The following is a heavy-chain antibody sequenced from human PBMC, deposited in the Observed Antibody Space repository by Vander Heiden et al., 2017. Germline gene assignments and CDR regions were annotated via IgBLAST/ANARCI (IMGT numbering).Heavy chain of an antibody. Sequence: EVQLLESGGGLVQPGGSLRLSCAASGFTFGSYAMSWVGQALGKGLGGVSAISGSGGSTYYADSVKGRFTISRDNSKNTLYLQMNSLRAEDTAVYYCAKDGAGSSLLWFDPWGQGTLVTVSS. CDR2: ISGSGGST. CDR1: GFTFGSYA. D-gene: IGHD6-13*01. V-gene: IGHV3-23*01. J-gene: IGHJ5*02. CDR3: AKDGAGSSLLWFDP.